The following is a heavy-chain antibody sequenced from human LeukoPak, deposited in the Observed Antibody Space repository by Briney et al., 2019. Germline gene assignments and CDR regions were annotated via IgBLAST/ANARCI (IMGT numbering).Heavy chain of an antibody. J-gene: IGHJ5*02. V-gene: IGHV3-21*01. CDR3: AVSNWMDP. Sequence: WGNLRRYCAASGFTISSYSMNWVCQAQGKRVEWVSAIRGSGGSTYYAACLKGRFTISRDNANNPLHLQMDSLTVEDTAVYYCAVSNWMDPWGQGTLVTVSS. CDR1: GFTISSYS. CDR2: IRGSGGST.